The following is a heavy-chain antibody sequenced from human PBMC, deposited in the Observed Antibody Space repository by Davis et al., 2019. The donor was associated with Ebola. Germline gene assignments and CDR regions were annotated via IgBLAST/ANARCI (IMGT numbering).Heavy chain of an antibody. J-gene: IGHJ4*02. V-gene: IGHV3-7*01. CDR2: IKQDGSEK. CDR1: GFTFSSYW. Sequence: GGSLRLSCAASGFTFSSYWMSWVRQAPGKGLEWVANIKQDGSEKYYVDSVKGRFTISRDNAKNSLYLQMNSLRAEDTAVYYCARTDCSSTSCYPGGDYDYWGQGTLVTVSS. CDR3: ARTDCSSTSCYPGGDYDY. D-gene: IGHD2-2*01.